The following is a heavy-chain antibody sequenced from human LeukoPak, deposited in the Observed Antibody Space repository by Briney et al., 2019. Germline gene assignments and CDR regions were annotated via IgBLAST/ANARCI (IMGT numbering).Heavy chain of an antibody. CDR3: ARENRDLTGYYPRTNFDY. Sequence: SETLSLTCTVSGGSISSGSYYWSWIRQPAGKGLEWIGRIYTSGSTNYNPSLKSRVTISVDTSKNQFSLKLSSVTAADTAVYYCARENRDLTGYYPRTNFDYWGQGTLVTVSS. V-gene: IGHV4-61*02. CDR1: GGSISSGSYY. J-gene: IGHJ4*02. D-gene: IGHD3-9*01. CDR2: IYTSGST.